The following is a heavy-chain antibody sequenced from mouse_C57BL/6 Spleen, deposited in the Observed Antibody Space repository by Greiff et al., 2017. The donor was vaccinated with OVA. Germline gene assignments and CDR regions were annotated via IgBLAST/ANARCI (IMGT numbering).Heavy chain of an antibody. CDR3: GRDGRAGYVEAMDY. CDR1: GFTFSSYA. V-gene: IGHV5-4*01. D-gene: IGHD3-2*02. CDR2: ISDGGSYT. Sequence: EVQGVESGGGLVKPGGSLKLSCAASGFTFSSYAMSWVRQTPEKRLEWVATISDGGSYTYYPDNVKGRFTISRDNAKNNLYLQMSHLKSEDTAMYYCGRDGRAGYVEAMDYWGQGTSVTVSS. J-gene: IGHJ4*01.